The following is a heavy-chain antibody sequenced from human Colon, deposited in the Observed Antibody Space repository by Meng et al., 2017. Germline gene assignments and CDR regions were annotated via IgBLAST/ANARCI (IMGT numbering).Heavy chain of an antibody. Sequence: ESGGGVFKPGRFLSLSCAASGSTFSRYSMHVVRQAPGKGLEWVAVISYDGSNKYYADSVKGRFTISRDNSKNTLYLQMNSLRAEDTAVYYCTRGYLDIGDYWGHGSLVTVSS. CDR1: GSTFSRYS. J-gene: IGHJ4*01. CDR3: TRGYLDIGDY. V-gene: IGHV3-30*04. D-gene: IGHD2-15*01. CDR2: ISYDGSNK.